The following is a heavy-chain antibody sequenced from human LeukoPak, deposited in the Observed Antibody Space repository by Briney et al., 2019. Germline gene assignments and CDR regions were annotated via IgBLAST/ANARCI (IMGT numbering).Heavy chain of an antibody. Sequence: ASVTVSCKASGYTFTGYYMHWVRQAPGQGLEWMGWINPNSGGTNYAQKFQGRVTMTRDTSISTAYMELSRLRSDDTAVYYCARALWYSSPNGAFDIWGQGTMVTVSS. J-gene: IGHJ3*02. V-gene: IGHV1-2*02. D-gene: IGHD6-13*01. CDR1: GYTFTGYY. CDR3: ARALWYSSPNGAFDI. CDR2: INPNSGGT.